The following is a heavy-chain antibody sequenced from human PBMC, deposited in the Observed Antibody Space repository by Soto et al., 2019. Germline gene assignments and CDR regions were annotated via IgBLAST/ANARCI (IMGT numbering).Heavy chain of an antibody. CDR3: VLTPPIAARLRWFDP. J-gene: IGHJ5*02. V-gene: IGHV3-48*03. CDR1: GFTFSSYE. Sequence: GSLRLSCAASGFTFSSYEMNWVRQAPGKGLEWVSYISSSGSTIYYADSVKGRFTISRDNAKNSLYLQMNSLRAEDTAGYYFVLTPPIAARLRWFDPWGQGTRVTVSS. CDR2: ISSSGSTI. D-gene: IGHD6-6*01.